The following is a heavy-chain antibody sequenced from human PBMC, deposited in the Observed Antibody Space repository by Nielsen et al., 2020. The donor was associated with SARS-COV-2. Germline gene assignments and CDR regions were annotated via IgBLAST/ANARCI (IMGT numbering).Heavy chain of an antibody. CDR2: INPYDVRT. Sequence: ASVKVSCKASGYTFNKDFVQWVRQAPGQGLEWTGRINPYDVRTTSAEKFQGRVTMTRDTSSSTVYMELSSLRSDDTAVYYCATSWYHYPTSGWTPHVVHWGQGTLVTVSS. CDR1: GYTFNKDF. V-gene: IGHV1-46*02. CDR3: ATSWYHYPTSGWTPHVVH. D-gene: IGHD3-10*01. J-gene: IGHJ4*02.